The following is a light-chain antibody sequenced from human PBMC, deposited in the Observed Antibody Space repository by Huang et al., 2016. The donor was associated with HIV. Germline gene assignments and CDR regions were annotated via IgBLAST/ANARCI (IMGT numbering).Light chain of an antibody. CDR3: HQYNDWPPWT. J-gene: IGKJ1*01. CDR1: QNIDTN. CDR2: GAS. Sequence: EIVMTQSPATLSVSPGERAILLCRASQNIDTNVAWYQQKPGQAPRLRIFGASTRATGISARVTGGGSETEFTLTINSVQSEDVAMYYCHQYNDWPPWTFGQGTRVEI. V-gene: IGKV3-15*01.